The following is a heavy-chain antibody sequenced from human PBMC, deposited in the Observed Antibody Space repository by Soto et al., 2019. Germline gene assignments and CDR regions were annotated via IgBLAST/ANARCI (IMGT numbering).Heavy chain of an antibody. CDR1: GFTLTSAD. J-gene: IGHJ4*02. Sequence: QMQLVQSGPEVKKPGTSVKVSCKVSGFTLTSADVQCVRQTRGQRLEWIGWIVGGSGSTNYAQQFQGRLAITRDMSTSTVYMELSSLRSEDTAVYYCAADWSNRPFDFWGQGTLVTVSS. CDR2: IVGGSGST. CDR3: AADWSNRPFDF. V-gene: IGHV1-58*01. D-gene: IGHD3-3*01.